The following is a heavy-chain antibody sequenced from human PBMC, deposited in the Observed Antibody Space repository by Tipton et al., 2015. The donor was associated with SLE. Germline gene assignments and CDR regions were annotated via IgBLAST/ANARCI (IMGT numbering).Heavy chain of an antibody. V-gene: IGHV1-2*06. CDR1: GYTFTGYY. CDR2: INPNSGGT. CDR3: ARRARVDYYGVDV. J-gene: IGHJ6*02. Sequence: QSGAEVKKPGASVKVSCKASGYTFTGYYMHWVRQAPGQGLEWMGRINPNSGGTNYEQNFQGRVTMTRDTSISPAYMELSRLRSDDTAVCYCARRARVDYYGVDVGGQGTTVTVSS. D-gene: IGHD5-12*01.